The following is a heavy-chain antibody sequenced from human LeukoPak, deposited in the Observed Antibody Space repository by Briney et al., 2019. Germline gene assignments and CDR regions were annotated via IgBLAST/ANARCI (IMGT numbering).Heavy chain of an antibody. CDR2: ISYDGSNK. J-gene: IGHJ4*02. V-gene: IGHV3-30*18. Sequence: GGSLRLPCAASGFTFSSYGMHWVRQAPGKGLEWVAVISYDGSNKYYADSVKGRFTISRDNSKNTLYLQMNSLRAEDTAVYYCAKDKGYYFDYWGQGTLVTVSS. CDR3: AKDKGYYFDY. CDR1: GFTFSSYG.